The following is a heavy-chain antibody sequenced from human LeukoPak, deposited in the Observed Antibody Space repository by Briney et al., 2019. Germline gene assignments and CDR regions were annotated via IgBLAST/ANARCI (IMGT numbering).Heavy chain of an antibody. D-gene: IGHD2-2*01. V-gene: IGHV3-7*01. J-gene: IGHJ1*01. CDR1: EFRFGRDW. CDR3: ATLDSTKSVF. CDR2: IEQDGSEE. Sequence: GGSLRLSCVASEFRFGRDWISWVRQAPGKGLEWVACIEQDGSEEYYVGSVRGRFTVSVDNGKNSLYLQMNSLRAEDTARYYCATLDSTKSVFWGRGIAVTVSS.